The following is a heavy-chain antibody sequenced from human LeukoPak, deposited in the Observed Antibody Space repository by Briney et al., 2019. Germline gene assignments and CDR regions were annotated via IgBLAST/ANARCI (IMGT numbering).Heavy chain of an antibody. V-gene: IGHV4-39*07. CDR2: IYYSGST. J-gene: IGHJ5*02. CDR1: GGSISSSSYY. CDR3: ARDHRYSSSHNWFDP. Sequence: SETLSLTCTVSGGSISSSSYYWGWIRQPPGKGLEWIGSIYYSGSTYYNPSLKSRVTISVDTSKNQFSLKLSSVTAADTAVYYCARDHRYSSSHNWFDPWGQGTLVTVSS. D-gene: IGHD6-13*01.